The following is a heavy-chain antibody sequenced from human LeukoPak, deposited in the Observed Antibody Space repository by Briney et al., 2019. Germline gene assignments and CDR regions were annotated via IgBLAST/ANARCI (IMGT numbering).Heavy chain of an antibody. Sequence: SETLSLTCTVSGGSISSSSYYWGWIRQPPGKGLEWIGSIYYSGSTYYNPSLKSRVTISVDTSKHQFSLKLSSVTAADTDVYYCARSIRWSSSSLAYWGQGTLVTVSS. CDR2: IYYSGST. D-gene: IGHD6-6*01. V-gene: IGHV4-39*07. CDR1: GGSISSSSYY. J-gene: IGHJ4*02. CDR3: ARSIRWSSSSLAY.